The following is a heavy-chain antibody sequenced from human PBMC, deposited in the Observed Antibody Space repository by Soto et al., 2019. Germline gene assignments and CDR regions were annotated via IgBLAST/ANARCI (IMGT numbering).Heavy chain of an antibody. V-gene: IGHV3-9*01. CDR3: AKDKAPVMYYFDY. CDR2: ISWNSGSI. D-gene: IGHD2-21*01. J-gene: IGHJ4*02. Sequence: EVQLVESGGGLVQPGRSLRLSCAASGFTFDDYAMHWVRQAPGKGLEWASGISWNSGSIGYADSVKGRFTISRDNAKNSLYLQMNSLRAEDTALYYFAKDKAPVMYYFDYWGQGTLVTVSS. CDR1: GFTFDDYA.